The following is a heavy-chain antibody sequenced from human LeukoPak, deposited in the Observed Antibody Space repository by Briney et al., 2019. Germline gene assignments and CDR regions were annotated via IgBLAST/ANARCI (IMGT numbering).Heavy chain of an antibody. CDR1: GGSIGTYY. D-gene: IGHD2-15*01. CDR2: IYHTGTT. J-gene: IGHJ4*02. V-gene: IGHV4-59*08. Sequence: SETLSLTCSVSGGSIGTYYWSWIRQPPGKGLEYLGYIYHTGTTSYNPSLKSRVTISVDTSKNQFSLRLSSVTAADTALYYCARSPGLGYSGGSCHCDYWGQGILVTVSS. CDR3: ARSPGLGYSGGSCHCDY.